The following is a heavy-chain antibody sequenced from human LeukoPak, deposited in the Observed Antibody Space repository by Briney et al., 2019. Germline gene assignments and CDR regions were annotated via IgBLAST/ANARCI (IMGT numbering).Heavy chain of an antibody. CDR1: GGSISSYY. V-gene: IGHV4-59*01. D-gene: IGHD4-11*01. CDR3: AREATTVTGNWFDP. Sequence: SETLSLTCTVSGGSISSYYWSWIRQPPGKGLEWIGYIYYSGSTNYNPSLKSRVTISVDTFKNQFSLKLSPVTAADTAVYYCAREATTVTGNWFDPWGQGTLVTVSS. CDR2: IYYSGST. J-gene: IGHJ5*02.